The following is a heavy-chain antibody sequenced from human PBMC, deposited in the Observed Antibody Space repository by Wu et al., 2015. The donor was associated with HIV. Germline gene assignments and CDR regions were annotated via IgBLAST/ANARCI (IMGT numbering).Heavy chain of an antibody. J-gene: IGHJ6*03. Sequence: QVQLVQSGDEVKNPGASVEVSCKASGFDFNSHVISWVRQAPGQGLEWMGGISPRFGTAHYAQQFQGRVTITADDSSTTVYMDLSSLRSDDTALYYCARGDRDYYFYMDVWGKGTTVIVSS. CDR2: ISPRFGTA. V-gene: IGHV1-69*13. CDR3: ARGDRDYYFYMDV. CDR1: GFDFNSHV.